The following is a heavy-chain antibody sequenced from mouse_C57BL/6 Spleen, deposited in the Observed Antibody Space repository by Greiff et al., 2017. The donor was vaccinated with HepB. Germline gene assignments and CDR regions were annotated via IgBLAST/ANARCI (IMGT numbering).Heavy chain of an antibody. D-gene: IGHD2-3*01. CDR3: ARSGDGYHVYFDV. CDR1: GYAFSSSW. V-gene: IGHV1-82*01. CDR2: IYPGDGDT. J-gene: IGHJ1*03. Sequence: QVQLQQSGPELVKPGASVKISCKASGYAFSSSWMNWVKQRPGKGLEWIGRIYPGDGDTNYNGKFKGKATLTADKSSSTAYMQLSSLTSEDSAVYFCARSGDGYHVYFDVWGTGTTVTVSS.